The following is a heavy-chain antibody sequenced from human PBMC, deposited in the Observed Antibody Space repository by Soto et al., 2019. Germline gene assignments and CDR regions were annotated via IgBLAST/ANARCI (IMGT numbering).Heavy chain of an antibody. CDR3: ARDRITMVRGVIIYFDY. J-gene: IGHJ4*02. D-gene: IGHD3-10*01. CDR2: ISSSSSYI. CDR1: GFTFSSYS. Sequence: GGSLRLSCAASGFTFSSYSMNWVRQAPGKGLEWVSSISSSSSYIYYADSVKGRFTISRDNAKNSLYLQMNSLRAEDTAVYYCARDRITMVRGVIIYFDYWGQGPLVTVSS. V-gene: IGHV3-21*01.